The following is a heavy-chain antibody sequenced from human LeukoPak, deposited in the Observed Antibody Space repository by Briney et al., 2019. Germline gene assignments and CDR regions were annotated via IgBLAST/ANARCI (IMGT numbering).Heavy chain of an antibody. V-gene: IGHV3-66*01. CDR3: ARGSKTAAGLIFDY. D-gene: IGHD6-13*01. CDR2: IYSGGST. Sequence: PGGSLRLSCAASGFTFSSYAMSWVRQAPGKGLEWVSVIYSGGSTYYADSVKGRFTISRDNSKNTLYLQMNSLRAEDTAVYYCARGSKTAAGLIFDYWGQGTLVTVSS. J-gene: IGHJ4*02. CDR1: GFTFSSYA.